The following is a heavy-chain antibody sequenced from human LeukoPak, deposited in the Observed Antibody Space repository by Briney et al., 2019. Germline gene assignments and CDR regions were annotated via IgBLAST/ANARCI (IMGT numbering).Heavy chain of an antibody. CDR3: ARVGSRGYYFDY. Sequence: KSGGSLRLSCAASRFTFSNYWMSWVRQAPGKGLEWVSHISGSSTYTNYADSVKGRFTISRDNANNSLYLQMNSLTAEDAAVFYCARVGSRGYYFDYWGQGTLVSVSS. CDR1: RFTFSNYW. J-gene: IGHJ4*02. CDR2: ISGSSTYT. D-gene: IGHD1-26*01. V-gene: IGHV3-11*06.